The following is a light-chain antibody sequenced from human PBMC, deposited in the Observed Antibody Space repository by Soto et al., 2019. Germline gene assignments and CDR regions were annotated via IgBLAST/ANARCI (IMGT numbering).Light chain of an antibody. Sequence: EIVFTQSPATLSLSPGERATLSCRASQSVSSYLAWYQQKPGQAPRLLIYGASSRATGIPDRFSGSGSGTDFTLTISRLEPEDFAVYYCQQYGSSRTFGQGTKVDI. CDR3: QQYGSSRT. CDR1: QSVSSY. J-gene: IGKJ1*01. CDR2: GAS. V-gene: IGKV3-20*01.